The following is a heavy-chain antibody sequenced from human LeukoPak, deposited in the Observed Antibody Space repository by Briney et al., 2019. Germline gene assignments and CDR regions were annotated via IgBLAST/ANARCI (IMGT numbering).Heavy chain of an antibody. V-gene: IGHV3-23*01. CDR3: AKYARAVRGTSSDY. Sequence: GGSLRLSCAASGFTFSSYSMTWVRQAPGKGLEWVSAISGSGGSTYYADSVKGRFTISRDNSKNTLYLQMNSLRAEDTAVYYCAKYARAVRGTSSDYWGQGTLVTVSS. CDR1: GFTFSSYS. CDR2: ISGSGGST. J-gene: IGHJ4*02. D-gene: IGHD3-10*01.